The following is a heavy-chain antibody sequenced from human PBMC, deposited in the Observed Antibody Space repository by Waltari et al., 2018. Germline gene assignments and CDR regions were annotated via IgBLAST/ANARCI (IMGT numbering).Heavy chain of an antibody. J-gene: IGHJ4*02. D-gene: IGHD3-10*01. CDR1: GFNLNDHD. Sequence: QVQLVESGGGVVQPGRSLRLSCAVSGFNLNDHDINWVRQAPGKGLEWVATCGYDGINKNYADSWKGRFTISRDTSRNTVYLQMTGLRAEDTAVYYCARDQRYGSGSYYIDYWGQGTLVTVSS. V-gene: IGHV3-33*01. CDR3: ARDQRYGSGSYYIDY. CDR2: CGYDGINK.